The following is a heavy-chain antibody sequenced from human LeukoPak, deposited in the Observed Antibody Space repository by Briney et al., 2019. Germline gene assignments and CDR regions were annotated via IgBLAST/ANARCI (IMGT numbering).Heavy chain of an antibody. V-gene: IGHV4-59*01. CDR3: ARASSGWYGEYFQH. J-gene: IGHJ1*01. D-gene: IGHD6-19*01. CDR2: VYNSGRT. CDR1: GVSISNYY. Sequence: SETLSLTCIVSGVSISNYYWSWIRQPPGKGLEWIGYVYNSGRTSYNPYLKGRVSISADMPKNQFSLKLSSVTAADTAVYYCARASSGWYGEYFQHWGQGTLVTVSS.